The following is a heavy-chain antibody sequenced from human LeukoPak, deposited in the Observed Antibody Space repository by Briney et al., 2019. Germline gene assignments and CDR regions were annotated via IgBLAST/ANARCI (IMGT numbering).Heavy chain of an antibody. CDR2: MNPNSGNT. Sequence: AASVKVSCKASGYSFSVCDINWVRQAAGQGLEWMGWMNPNSGNTGYAQKFQGRVTMTRDTSISTAYMELSSLRSEDTAVYYCAIWATTVVTTFDYWGQGTLVTVSS. V-gene: IGHV1-8*01. D-gene: IGHD4-23*01. J-gene: IGHJ4*02. CDR1: GYSFSVCD. CDR3: AIWATTVVTTFDY.